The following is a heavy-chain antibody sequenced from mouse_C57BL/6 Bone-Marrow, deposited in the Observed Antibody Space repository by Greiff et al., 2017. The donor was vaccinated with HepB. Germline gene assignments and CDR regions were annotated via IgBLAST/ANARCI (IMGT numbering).Heavy chain of an antibody. V-gene: IGHV1-61*01. Sequence: QVQLQQPGAELVRPGSSVKLSCKASGYTFTSYWMDWVKQRPGQGLEWIGNIYPSDSETHYNQKFKDKATLTVDKSSSTAYMQLSSLTSEDSAVYYCARGGDYDSIWFAYWGQGTLVTVSA. CDR2: IYPSDSET. D-gene: IGHD1-1*01. CDR3: ARGGDYDSIWFAY. J-gene: IGHJ3*01. CDR1: GYTFTSYW.